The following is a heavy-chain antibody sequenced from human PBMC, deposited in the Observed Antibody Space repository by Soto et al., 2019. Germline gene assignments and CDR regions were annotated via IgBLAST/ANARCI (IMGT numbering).Heavy chain of an antibody. J-gene: IGHJ4*02. CDR3: ARGPGSYRYTYFDY. D-gene: IGHD3-16*02. V-gene: IGHV4-31*11. CDR2: IYYSGST. CDR1: DSSINSNYY. Sequence: SETLSLTCGVSDSSINSNYYWLWIRQPPGKGLEWIGYIYYSGSTYYNPSLKSRVTISVDTSKNQFSLKLSSVTAADTAVYYCARGPGSYRYTYFDYWGQVTLVTVSS.